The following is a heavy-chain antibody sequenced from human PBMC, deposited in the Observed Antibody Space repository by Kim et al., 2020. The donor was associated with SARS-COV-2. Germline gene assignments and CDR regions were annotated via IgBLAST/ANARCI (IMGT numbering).Heavy chain of an antibody. CDR2: ISGSGGST. CDR3: AKDGGVYSGSYSVEVFWVYFDY. J-gene: IGHJ4*02. D-gene: IGHD1-26*01. Sequence: GGSLRLSCAASGFTFSSYAMSWVRQAPVKGLEWVSAISGSGGSTYYADSVTGRFTISRDKSKNTMYLQMNSLRAEDTAVYYCAKDGGVYSGSYSVEVFWVYFDYWGQGTLVTVSS. CDR1: GFTFSSYA. V-gene: IGHV3-23*01.